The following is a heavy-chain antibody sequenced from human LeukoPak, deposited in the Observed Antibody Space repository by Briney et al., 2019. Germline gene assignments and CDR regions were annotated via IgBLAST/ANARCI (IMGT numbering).Heavy chain of an antibody. D-gene: IGHD3-22*01. CDR2: IKSKTDGGTT. Sequence: GGSLRLSCAASGFTFSSYWMHWVRQAPGKGLEWVGRIKSKTDGGTTDYAAPVKGRFTISRDDSKNTLYLQMNSLKTEDTAVYYCTTLDGYYYDSSGYFYFDYWGQGTLVTVSS. J-gene: IGHJ4*02. CDR1: GFTFSSYW. V-gene: IGHV3-15*01. CDR3: TTLDGYYYDSSGYFYFDY.